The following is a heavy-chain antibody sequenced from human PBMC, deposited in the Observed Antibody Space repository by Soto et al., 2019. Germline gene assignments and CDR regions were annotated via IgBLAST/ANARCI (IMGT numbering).Heavy chain of an antibody. J-gene: IGHJ6*02. D-gene: IGHD2-2*01. Sequence: GASVKVSCKASGGTFSSYAISWVRQAPGQGLEWMGGIIPIFGTANYAQKFQGRVTITADESTSTAYMELSSLRSEDTAVYYCARARTVVVPAARYYYYYGMDVWGQGTTVTVS. CDR2: IIPIFGTA. CDR1: GGTFSSYA. V-gene: IGHV1-69*13. CDR3: ARARTVVVPAARYYYYYGMDV.